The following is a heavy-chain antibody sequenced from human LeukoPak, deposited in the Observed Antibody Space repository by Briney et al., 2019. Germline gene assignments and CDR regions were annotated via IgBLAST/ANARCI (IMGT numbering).Heavy chain of an antibody. CDR3: ANKRRVGAFDI. CDR2: ISGSGAST. CDR1: GFTFSTYA. J-gene: IGHJ3*02. V-gene: IGHV3-23*01. D-gene: IGHD6-25*01. Sequence: GGSLRLSCAASGFTFSTYAMSWVRQAPGRGLEWVSTISGSGASTYYADSMKGRFTISRDNSKNTLYVQMNSLRAEDTAVYYCANKRRVGAFDIWGQGTMVTVSS.